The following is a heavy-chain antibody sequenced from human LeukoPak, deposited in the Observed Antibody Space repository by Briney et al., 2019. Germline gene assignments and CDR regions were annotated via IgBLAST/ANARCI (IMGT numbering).Heavy chain of an antibody. V-gene: IGHV3-23*01. CDR2: ISGSGGTT. CDR3: ATGGSSWYRNFQH. J-gene: IGHJ1*01. CDR1: GFTFSTYA. Sequence: GGSLRLSCAASGFTFSTYAMSWVRQAPGKGLEWVSAISGSGGTTYYADSVTGRFTISRDNSKNTLYLQMNSLRAEDTAVYYCATGGSSWYRNFQHWGQGTLVTVSS. D-gene: IGHD6-13*01.